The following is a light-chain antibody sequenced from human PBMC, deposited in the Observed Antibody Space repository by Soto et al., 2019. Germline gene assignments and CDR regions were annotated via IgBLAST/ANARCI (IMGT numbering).Light chain of an antibody. CDR3: SSYTLRNTLVL. V-gene: IGLV2-14*01. J-gene: IGLJ3*02. Sequence: QSALTQPASVSGSPGQSITISCTGTSSDVGGYNYVSWYQQHPGKAPKLMIYDVSNRPSGVSNRFSGSKSANTASLTISGLQAEDEADYYCSSYTLRNTLVLFGGGTKLTVL. CDR1: SSDVGGYNY. CDR2: DVS.